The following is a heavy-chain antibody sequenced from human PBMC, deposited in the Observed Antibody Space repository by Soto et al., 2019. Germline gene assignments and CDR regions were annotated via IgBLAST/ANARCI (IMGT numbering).Heavy chain of an antibody. V-gene: IGHV4-61*03. Sequence: SETLSLTCTVSGGSVSSGDYYWSWIRQPPGKGLEWIGHIYYSGSTSFNPSLKGRAALSVDTSENHLSLTLNSVTSADTAVYFCARDRRDGYKRYFEFWGQGNQVTVSS. J-gene: IGHJ4*02. CDR3: ARDRRDGYKRYFEF. CDR1: GGSVSSGDYY. D-gene: IGHD5-12*01. CDR2: IYYSGST.